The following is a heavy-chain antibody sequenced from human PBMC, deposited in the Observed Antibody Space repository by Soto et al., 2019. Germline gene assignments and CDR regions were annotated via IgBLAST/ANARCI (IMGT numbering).Heavy chain of an antibody. CDR1: GFNFRSNW. Sequence: PGGSLRLSCAASGFNFRSNWMHWVRRVPGRGLVWVSRINTDGSITDYVDSVKGRFTISRDNAEKMLYLQMNNLRVEDTAVYYCARESEDLTSNFDYWGQGTLVTVSS. CDR2: INTDGSIT. V-gene: IGHV3-74*01. CDR3: ARESEDLTSNFDY. J-gene: IGHJ4*02.